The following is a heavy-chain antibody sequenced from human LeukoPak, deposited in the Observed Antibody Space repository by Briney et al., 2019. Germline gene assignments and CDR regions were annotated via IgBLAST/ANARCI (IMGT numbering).Heavy chain of an antibody. D-gene: IGHD6-13*01. CDR3: ARDASHSSSWYTGVVYYFDY. Sequence: GASVKVSCKVSGYTLTELSMHWVRQAPGKGLEWMGGFDPEDGETIYAQKFQGRVTMTEDTSTDTAYMELSSLRSEDTAVYYCARDASHSSSWYTGVVYYFDYWGQGTLVTVSS. CDR2: FDPEDGET. V-gene: IGHV1-24*01. J-gene: IGHJ4*02. CDR1: GYTLTELS.